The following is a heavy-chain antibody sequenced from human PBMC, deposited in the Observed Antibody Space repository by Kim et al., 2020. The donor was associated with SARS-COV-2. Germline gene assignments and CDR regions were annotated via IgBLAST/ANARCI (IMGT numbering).Heavy chain of an antibody. CDR1: GFTFSSYA. CDR2: ISGSGGST. D-gene: IGHD3-10*01. Sequence: GGSLRLSCAASGFTFSSYAMSWVRQAPGKGLEWVSAISGSGGSTYYADSVKGRFTISRDNSKNTLYLQMNSLRAEDTAVYYCAKDLVYPTWGYYYGSGIDYWGQGTLVTVSS. CDR3: AKDLVYPTWGYYYGSGIDY. V-gene: IGHV3-23*01. J-gene: IGHJ4*02.